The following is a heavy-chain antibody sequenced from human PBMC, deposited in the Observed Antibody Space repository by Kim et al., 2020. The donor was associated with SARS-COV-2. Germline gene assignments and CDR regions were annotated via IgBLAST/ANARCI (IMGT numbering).Heavy chain of an antibody. CDR2: ISGADGGT. D-gene: IGHD5-12*01. CDR3: AAKVTGYKPLVY. J-gene: IGHJ4*02. V-gene: IGHV3-23*01. Sequence: GGSLRLSCAASGFTFSTYAMNWVRQAPGKGLEWVSSISGADGGTYYPDSVKGRSTISRDNSKSTLYLQINSLRAEDTAVYYCAAKVTGYKPLVYWGQGTLVTVAS. CDR1: GFTFSTYA.